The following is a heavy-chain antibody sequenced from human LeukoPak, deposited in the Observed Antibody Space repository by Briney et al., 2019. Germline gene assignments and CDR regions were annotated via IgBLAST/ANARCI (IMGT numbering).Heavy chain of an antibody. CDR3: ARVLPYGSGSYDASDI. CDR2: IIPIFGTA. V-gene: IGHV1-69*13. Sequence: ASVKVSCKASGGTFSSYAISWVRQAPGQGLEWMGGIIPIFGTANYAQKFQGRVTITADESTSTAYMELSSLRSEDTAVYYCARVLPYGSGSYDASDIWGQGTMVTVSS. D-gene: IGHD3-10*01. J-gene: IGHJ3*02. CDR1: GGTFSSYA.